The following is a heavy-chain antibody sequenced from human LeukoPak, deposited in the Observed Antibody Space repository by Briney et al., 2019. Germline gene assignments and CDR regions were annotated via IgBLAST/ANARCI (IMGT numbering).Heavy chain of an antibody. CDR2: IYSGGST. D-gene: IGHD5-24*01. Sequence: TGGSLRLSCAASGFTVSSNYMSWVRQAPGKGLEWVSVIYSGGSTYYADSVKGRFTISRDNSKNTLYLQMNSLRAEDTAVYYCARDSRDGYNSYWGQGTLVTVSS. CDR1: GFTVSSNY. J-gene: IGHJ4*02. CDR3: ARDSRDGYNSY. V-gene: IGHV3-53*01.